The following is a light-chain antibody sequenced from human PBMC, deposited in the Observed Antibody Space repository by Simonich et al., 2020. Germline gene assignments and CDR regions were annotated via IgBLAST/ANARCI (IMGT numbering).Light chain of an antibody. CDR3: QQRSNWPPYT. J-gene: IGKJ2*01. V-gene: IGKV3-11*01. Sequence: EIVLTQSPATLSLSPGERATLSSRASQSVSSYLAWYKQKPGQAPRLLIYDASNRATCIPARFSGSGSATDFTLTISSLEPEDFAVYYCQQRSNWPPYTFGQGTKLEIK. CDR2: DAS. CDR1: QSVSSY.